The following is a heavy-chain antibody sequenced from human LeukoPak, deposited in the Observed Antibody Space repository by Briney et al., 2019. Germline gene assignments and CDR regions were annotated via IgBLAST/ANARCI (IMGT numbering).Heavy chain of an antibody. CDR1: GYTFTRYV. CDR2: VSAYNGNT. D-gene: IGHD2-2*01. V-gene: IGHV1-18*01. CDR3: ASLGYCSSASCYSGNWFDP. Sequence: ASVKVSCKASGYTFTRYVISWVRQAAGQGLEWMGWVSAYNGNTNYAQKLQGRVTMTTDTPTSTAYMELRSLRSDDTAVYYCASLGYCSSASCYSGNWFDPWGQGTLVTASS. J-gene: IGHJ5*02.